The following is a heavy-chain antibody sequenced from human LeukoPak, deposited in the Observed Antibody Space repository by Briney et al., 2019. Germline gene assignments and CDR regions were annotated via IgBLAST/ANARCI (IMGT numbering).Heavy chain of an antibody. V-gene: IGHV3-23*01. Sequence: GGSLRLSCAASGFTFSSYAMSWVRQAPGKGLEWVSAISGSGGSTYYADSVKGRFTISRDNSKNTLYLQMNSLRAEDTAVYYCAKAPGVKSLRYYGSGSNDAFDIWGQGTMVTVSS. D-gene: IGHD3-10*01. J-gene: IGHJ3*02. CDR3: AKAPGVKSLRYYGSGSNDAFDI. CDR2: ISGSGGST. CDR1: GFTFSSYA.